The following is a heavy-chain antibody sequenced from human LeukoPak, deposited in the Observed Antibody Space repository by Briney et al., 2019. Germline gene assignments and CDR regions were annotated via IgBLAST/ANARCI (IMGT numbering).Heavy chain of an antibody. J-gene: IGHJ4*02. D-gene: IGHD2-21*02. V-gene: IGHV1-3*03. CDR1: GDTFTNYA. CDR2: INGGNGNT. Sequence: ASVKVSCKASGDTFTNYAIHWVRQAPGQRLEWMAWINGGNGNTKSSHEFQERVTITRDMSTSTAYMELSSLRSEDTAVYYCAALVTGGDYFDYWGQGTLVTVSS. CDR3: AALVTGGDYFDY.